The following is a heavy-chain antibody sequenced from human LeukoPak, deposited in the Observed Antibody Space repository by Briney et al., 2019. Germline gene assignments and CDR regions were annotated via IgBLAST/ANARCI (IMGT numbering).Heavy chain of an antibody. CDR1: GGSISSGGYY. Sequence: PSQTLSLTCTVSGGSISSGGYYWSWIRQPPGKGLEWIGYIYHSGSTYYNPSLKSRVTISVDRSKNQFSLKLSSVTAADTAVYYCARGGDIASSVGSHFDYWGQGSLVTVSS. D-gene: IGHD5/OR15-5a*01. CDR2: IYHSGST. CDR3: ARGGDIASSVGSHFDY. V-gene: IGHV4-30-2*01. J-gene: IGHJ4*02.